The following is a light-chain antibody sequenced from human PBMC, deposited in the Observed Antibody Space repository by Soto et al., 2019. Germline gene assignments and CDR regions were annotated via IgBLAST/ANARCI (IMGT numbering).Light chain of an antibody. CDR1: SSNIGAGYD. Sequence: QSVLTQPPSVPGAPGQRVTISCTGSSSNIGAGYDVHWYQQLPGTAPKLLIYGNSNRPSGVPDRCSRSKSGTSASLAITGLRAEDEADYYCQSYDISLSGWVFGGGTKLTVL. CDR2: GNS. V-gene: IGLV1-40*01. CDR3: QSYDISLSGWV. J-gene: IGLJ3*02.